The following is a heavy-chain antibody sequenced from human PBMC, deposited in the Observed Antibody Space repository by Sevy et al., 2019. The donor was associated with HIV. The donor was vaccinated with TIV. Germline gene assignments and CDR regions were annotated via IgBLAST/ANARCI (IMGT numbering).Heavy chain of an antibody. V-gene: IGHV5-51*01. CDR1: GYSFTSYW. CDR3: ARLVVPAATKVGAFDY. CDR2: SYTGDSDT. J-gene: IGHJ4*02. D-gene: IGHD2-2*01. Sequence: GESLKISCKGSGYSFTSYWIGWVRHMPGEGLEWMGISYTGDSDTRYSPSFQGQVTISADKSISTAYLQWDSLKASDTAMYYCARLVVPAATKVGAFDYWGQGTLVTVSS.